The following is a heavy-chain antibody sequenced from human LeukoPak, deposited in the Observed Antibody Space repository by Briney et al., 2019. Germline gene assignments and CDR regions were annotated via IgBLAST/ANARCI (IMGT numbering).Heavy chain of an antibody. CDR3: AKVAPSYGNFDY. V-gene: IGHV3-11*05. D-gene: IGHD5-18*01. CDR2: ISDTASYT. CDR1: GFSFRDYY. Sequence: PGGSLRLSCAGSGFSFRDYYMSWIRQAPGQGLEWDSYISDTASYTYYADSVKGRFTISKDTSKNTLYLQMNSLRAEDTAVYYCAKVAPSYGNFDYWGQGTLVTVSS. J-gene: IGHJ4*02.